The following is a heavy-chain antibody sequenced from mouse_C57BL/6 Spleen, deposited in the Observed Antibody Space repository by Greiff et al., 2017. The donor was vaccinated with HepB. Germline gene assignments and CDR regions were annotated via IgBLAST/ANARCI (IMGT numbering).Heavy chain of an antibody. V-gene: IGHV1-53*01. J-gene: IGHJ4*01. CDR3: ARSLSYSDYAMDY. CDR2: INPSNGGT. CDR1: GYTFTSYW. D-gene: IGHD2-12*01. Sequence: QVQLQQPGTELVKPGASVKLSCKASGYTFTSYWMHWVKQRPGQGLEWIGNINPSNGGTNYNEKFKSKATLTVDKSSSTAYMQRSSLTSEDSAVYYCARSLSYSDYAMDYWGQGTSVTVSS.